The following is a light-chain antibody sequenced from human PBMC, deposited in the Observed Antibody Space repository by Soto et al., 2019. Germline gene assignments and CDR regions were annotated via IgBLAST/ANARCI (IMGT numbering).Light chain of an antibody. J-gene: IGKJ5*01. CDR3: QQRSNWPIT. CDR2: DAS. CDR1: QSVSGNS. V-gene: IGKV3D-20*02. Sequence: ETFLTQSPVTLSLSPGERATLSCRASQSVSGNSLAWYQQRSGQAPRLLIYDASTRATGIPARFSGSGSGTDFTLTISSLEPEDFALYYCQQRSNWPITFGQGTRLEIK.